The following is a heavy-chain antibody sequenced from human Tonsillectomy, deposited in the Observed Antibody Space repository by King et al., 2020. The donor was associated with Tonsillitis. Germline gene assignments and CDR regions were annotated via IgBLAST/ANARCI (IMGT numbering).Heavy chain of an antibody. CDR1: GYSFTSYW. D-gene: IGHD6-13*01. J-gene: IGHJ4*02. CDR3: ARSRGSSWANFDY. CDR2: IYPGDSDT. Sequence: VQLVESGAEVKKPGESLKISCKGSGYSFTSYWIGWVRQMPGKGLEWMGIIYPGDSDTRYSPSFQGPVTISADKSISTASLQWNSLKASDTAMYYCARSRGSSWANFDYWGQGTLVTVSS. V-gene: IGHV5-51*01.